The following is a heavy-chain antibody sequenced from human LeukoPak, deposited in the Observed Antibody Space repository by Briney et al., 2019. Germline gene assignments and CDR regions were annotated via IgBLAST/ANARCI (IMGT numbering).Heavy chain of an antibody. V-gene: IGHV4-34*01. J-gene: IGHJ4*02. Sequence: PSETLSLTCTVYGGSFSGYYWRWIRQPPGKGLEWMGEINHSGSTNYNPPLKSRVTISVDTSKNQFSLKLGSVTAPDTAVYYCARQGGSIASPPVYWGQGTLVTVSS. D-gene: IGHD1-26*01. CDR3: ARQGGSIASPPVY. CDR1: GGSFSGYY. CDR2: INHSGST.